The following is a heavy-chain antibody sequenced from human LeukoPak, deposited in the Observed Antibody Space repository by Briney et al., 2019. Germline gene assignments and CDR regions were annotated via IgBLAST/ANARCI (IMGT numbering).Heavy chain of an antibody. CDR2: IYSGGST. J-gene: IGHJ4*02. V-gene: IGHV3-53*01. Sequence: PGGSLRLSCAASGFTVSSNYMSWVRQAPGKGLEWVSVIYSGGSTYYADSVKGRFTISRDDSKNTLYLQMNSLRAEDTAVYYCVKDLGRYRNNCFDYWGQGTLVTVSS. D-gene: IGHD1-26*01. CDR3: VKDLGRYRNNCFDY. CDR1: GFTVSSNY.